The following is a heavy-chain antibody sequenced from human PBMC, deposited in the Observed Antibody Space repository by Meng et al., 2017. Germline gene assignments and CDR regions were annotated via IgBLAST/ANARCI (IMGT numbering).Heavy chain of an antibody. CDR2: IYWDDDK. V-gene: IGHV2-5*02. CDR1: GFSLSTSGVG. J-gene: IGHJ5*02. D-gene: IGHD2-21*02. Sequence: HITLNESGPLLAKPPQTLTLTCTFSGFSLSTSGVGVGWIRQPPGKALEWLALIYWDDDKRYSPSLKSRLTITKDTSKNQVVLTMTNMDPVDTATYYCAHRRGDSREGWFDPWGQGILVTVSS. CDR3: AHRRGDSREGWFDP.